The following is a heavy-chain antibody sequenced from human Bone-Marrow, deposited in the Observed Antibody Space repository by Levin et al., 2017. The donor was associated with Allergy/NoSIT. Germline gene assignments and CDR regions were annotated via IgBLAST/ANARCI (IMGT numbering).Heavy chain of an antibody. CDR3: ARGLHGVGWFDP. V-gene: IGHV1-69*02. CDR1: GDTSTTNT. Sequence: SVKVSCKASGDTSTTNTISWVRQAPGQGFEWMGRIIPNLNIANYAQKFEGRVTITADRSTSTTYMELSSLKAEGTAVYYCARGLHGVGWFDPWGQGTLVIVSS. CDR2: IIPNLNIA. J-gene: IGHJ5*02. D-gene: IGHD5-24*01.